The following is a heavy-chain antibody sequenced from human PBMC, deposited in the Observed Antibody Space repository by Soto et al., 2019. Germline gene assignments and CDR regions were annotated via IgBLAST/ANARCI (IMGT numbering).Heavy chain of an antibody. V-gene: IGHV5-10-1*01. Sequence: ESLKGSRKCSGNSFTSYCISLVLQMPGKGLEWMGRIDPSDSYTNYSPSFQGHVTISADKSISTAYLQWSSLKASDTAMYCCARQSVTAAGYYYYGMDVWGQGTTVTVSS. CDR3: ARQSVTAAGYYYYGMDV. D-gene: IGHD2-2*01. CDR2: IDPSDSYT. J-gene: IGHJ6*02. CDR1: GNSFTSYC.